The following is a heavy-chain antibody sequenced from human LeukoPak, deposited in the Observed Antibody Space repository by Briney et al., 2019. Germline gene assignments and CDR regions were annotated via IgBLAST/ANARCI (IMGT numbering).Heavy chain of an antibody. Sequence: EASVKVSCKASGYTFTSYGISWVRQAPGQGLEWMGWISACNGNTNYAQKFQGRVTITADESTSTAYMELSSLRSEDTAVYYCARDDIVVVPAAIYDYYYYYGMDVWGQGTTVTVSS. V-gene: IGHV1-18*01. CDR1: GYTFTSYG. CDR3: ARDDIVVVPAAIYDYYYYYGMDV. J-gene: IGHJ6*02. CDR2: ISACNGNT. D-gene: IGHD2-2*01.